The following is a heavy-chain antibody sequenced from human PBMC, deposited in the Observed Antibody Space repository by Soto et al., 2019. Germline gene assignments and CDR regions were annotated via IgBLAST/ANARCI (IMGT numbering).Heavy chain of an antibody. Sequence: PGXSPRLSCAASGFTFGSYAMNWVRQAPGKGLEWVSVXSGSGXSTYSADSVKGXFTNSRDXSKNTPYLQTNSLRTEDTDVYYCARRGPGTYFDYWGQGTLVTVYS. D-gene: IGHD6-13*01. J-gene: IGHJ4*02. CDR1: GFTFGSYA. V-gene: IGHV3-23*01. CDR2: XSGSGXST. CDR3: ARRGPGTYFDY.